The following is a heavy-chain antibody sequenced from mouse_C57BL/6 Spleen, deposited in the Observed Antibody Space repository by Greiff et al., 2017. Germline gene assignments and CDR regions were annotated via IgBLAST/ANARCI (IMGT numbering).Heavy chain of an antibody. Sequence: QVQLQQSGPELVKPGASVKISCKASGYAFSSSWMNWVKQRPGKGLEWIGRIYPGDGDTNYNGKFKAKATLTADKSSSTAYMQLSSLTSEDAAVYFCARGGPYAMDYWGQGTSVTVSS. V-gene: IGHV1-82*01. CDR2: IYPGDGDT. J-gene: IGHJ4*01. CDR3: ARGGPYAMDY. CDR1: GYAFSSSW.